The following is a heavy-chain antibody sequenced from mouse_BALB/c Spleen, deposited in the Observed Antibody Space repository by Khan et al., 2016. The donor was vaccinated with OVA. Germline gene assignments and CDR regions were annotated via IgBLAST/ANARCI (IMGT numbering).Heavy chain of an antibody. V-gene: IGHV5-6*01. Sequence: EVQGVESGGDLVKPRGSLKLSCAASGFTFSSYSMSWVRQTPDKRLEWVATISSGGDYTYYPASVKGRFTISRDNAKNTLYLQMSSLKSEDTAMYYCASHLAGAFAYWGQGTLVTVSA. CDR2: ISSGGDYT. CDR1: GFTFSSYS. J-gene: IGHJ3*01. D-gene: IGHD1-1*01. CDR3: ASHLAGAFAY.